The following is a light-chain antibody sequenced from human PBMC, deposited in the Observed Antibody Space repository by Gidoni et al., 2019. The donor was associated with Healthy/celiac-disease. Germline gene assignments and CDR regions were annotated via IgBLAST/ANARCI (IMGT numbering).Light chain of an antibody. CDR3: QQSYSTPLT. Sequence: DIQMTQSPSSLSASVGDRVTITYRASQSISSYLNWYQQKPGKAPKLLIYAASSLQSGVPSRFSGSGSGTDFTLTISSLQPEDFATYYCQQSYSTPLTFGGVTKVEIK. J-gene: IGKJ4*01. CDR2: AAS. CDR1: QSISSY. V-gene: IGKV1-39*01.